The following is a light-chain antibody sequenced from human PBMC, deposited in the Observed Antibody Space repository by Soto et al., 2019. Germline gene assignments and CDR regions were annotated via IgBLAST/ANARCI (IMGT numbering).Light chain of an antibody. Sequence: DIVMTQTPLSLSVTPGQPASISCKSSQSLLGSDGTSYWSWYLQKPGHPPQLLIFEVSNHFSGVSDRFSGSGSGTDFTLKISRVEAEDVGVYYCMQSVQFPRTFGGGTKVEIK. CDR2: EVS. CDR1: QSLLGSDGTSY. V-gene: IGKV2D-29*01. J-gene: IGKJ4*01. CDR3: MQSVQFPRT.